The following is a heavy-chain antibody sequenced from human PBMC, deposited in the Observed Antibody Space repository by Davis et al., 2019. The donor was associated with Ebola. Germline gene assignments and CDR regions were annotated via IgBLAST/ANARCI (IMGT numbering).Heavy chain of an antibody. CDR2: INAGNGNT. Sequence: AASVKVSCKASRYTFTSYPMHWVRQAPGQRLEWMGWINAGNGNTKYSQKFQGRVTLTRDTSANTAYMELSNLRSEDTAVYYCARDRRDYDFWSVAPTVGFDPWGQGTLVTVSS. V-gene: IGHV1-3*01. CDR1: RYTFTSYP. D-gene: IGHD3-3*01. J-gene: IGHJ5*02. CDR3: ARDRRDYDFWSVAPTVGFDP.